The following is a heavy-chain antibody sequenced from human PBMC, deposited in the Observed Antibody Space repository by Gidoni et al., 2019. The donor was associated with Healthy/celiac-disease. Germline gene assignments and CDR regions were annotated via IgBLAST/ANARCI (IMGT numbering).Heavy chain of an antibody. CDR3: ARRGRTWINY. CDR1: GGSFSGYY. D-gene: IGHD5-12*01. V-gene: IGHV4-34*01. J-gene: IGHJ4*02. Sequence: QVQLQQWGAGLLKPSETLSLTCAVYGGSFSGYYWSWIRQPPGKGLEWLGEINHSGSTNYNPSLKSRVTISVDTSKNQFSLKLSSVTAADTAVYYCARRGRTWINYWGQGTLVTVSS. CDR2: INHSGST.